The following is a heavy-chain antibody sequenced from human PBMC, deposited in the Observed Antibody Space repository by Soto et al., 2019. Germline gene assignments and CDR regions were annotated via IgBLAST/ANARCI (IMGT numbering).Heavy chain of an antibody. V-gene: IGHV3-66*01. J-gene: IGHJ4*02. Sequence: GGSLRLSCAASGFTVSSNYMSWVRQAPGKGLEWVSVIYSGGSTYYADSVKGRFTISRDNSKNTLYLQMNSLRAEDTAVYYCARSDNPEQQPSTVYWGQGTLVTVSS. CDR2: IYSGGST. D-gene: IGHD6-13*01. CDR3: ARSDNPEQQPSTVY. CDR1: GFTVSSNY.